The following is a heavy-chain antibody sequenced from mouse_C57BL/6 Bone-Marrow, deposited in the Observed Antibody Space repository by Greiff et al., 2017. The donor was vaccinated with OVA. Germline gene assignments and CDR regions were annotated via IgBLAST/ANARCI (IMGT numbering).Heavy chain of an antibody. Sequence: VQRVESGAELVKPGASVKLSCKASGYTFTSYWMHWVKQRPGQGLEWIGMIHPNSGSTNYNEKFKSKATLTVDKSSSTAYMQLSSLTSEDSAVYYCARQGRQEAPRFAWFAYWGQGTLVTVSA. V-gene: IGHV1-64*01. CDR3: ARQGRQEAPRFAWFAY. D-gene: IGHD6-1*01. J-gene: IGHJ3*01. CDR2: IHPNSGST. CDR1: GYTFTSYW.